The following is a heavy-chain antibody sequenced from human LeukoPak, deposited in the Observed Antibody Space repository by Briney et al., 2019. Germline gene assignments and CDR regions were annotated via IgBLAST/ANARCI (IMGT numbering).Heavy chain of an antibody. CDR2: ISSSSSYI. J-gene: IGHJ4*02. D-gene: IGHD6-13*01. V-gene: IGHV3-21*01. CDR1: GFTFSSYS. CDR3: TRGAQARSSWKYYFDY. Sequence: PGGSLRLSCAASGFTFSSYSMNWVRQAPGKGLEWVSSISSSSSYIYYADSVKGRFTISRDNAKNSLYLQMNSLRAEDTAVYYCTRGAQARSSWKYYFDYWGQGTLVTVSS.